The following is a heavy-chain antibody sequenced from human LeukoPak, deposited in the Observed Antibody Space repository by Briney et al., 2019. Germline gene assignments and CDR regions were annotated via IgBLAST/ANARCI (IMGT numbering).Heavy chain of an antibody. J-gene: IGHJ4*02. Sequence: GASVKVSCKASGGTFSSYAISWVRQAPGQGLEWMGGIIPIFGTANYAQKLQGRVTMTTDTSTSTAYMELRSLRSDDTAVYYCARVPDNWGVGDYFDYWGQGTLVTVSS. CDR2: IIPIFGTA. V-gene: IGHV1-69*05. CDR3: ARVPDNWGVGDYFDY. CDR1: GGTFSSYA. D-gene: IGHD7-27*01.